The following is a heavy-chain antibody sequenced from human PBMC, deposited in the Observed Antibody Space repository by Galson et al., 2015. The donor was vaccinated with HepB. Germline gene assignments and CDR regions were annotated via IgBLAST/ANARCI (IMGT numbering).Heavy chain of an antibody. CDR2: ISHSSSFI. Sequence: SLRLSCAGSGFTFSSYSMNWVRQTPGKGLEWVSSISHSSSFIYPADSLKGRFSISRDNAKKSVYLQMNSLGVEDTAVYYCARGSAAGTWFDSWGQGILVTVSS. CDR1: GFTFSSYS. J-gene: IGHJ5*01. V-gene: IGHV3-21*01. CDR3: ARGSAAGTWFDS. D-gene: IGHD6-25*01.